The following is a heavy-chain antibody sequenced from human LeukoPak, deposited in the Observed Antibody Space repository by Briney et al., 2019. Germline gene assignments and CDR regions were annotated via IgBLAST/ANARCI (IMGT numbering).Heavy chain of an antibody. CDR2: INQDASEK. CDR3: ARGGGSGWSLDY. J-gene: IGHJ4*02. V-gene: IGHV3-7*03. D-gene: IGHD6-19*01. CDR1: GFTFSRYW. Sequence: PGGSLRLSCAASGFTFSRYWMTWVRQAPGKGLEWVANINQDASEKYYVDSVKGRFTISRDNAKNSLFVQMNSLRAEDTAVYYCARGGGSGWSLDYWGQGTLVTVSS.